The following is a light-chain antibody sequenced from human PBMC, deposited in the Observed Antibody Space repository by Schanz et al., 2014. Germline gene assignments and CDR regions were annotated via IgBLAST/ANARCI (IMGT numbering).Light chain of an antibody. V-gene: IGLV1-40*01. CDR2: DNN. CDR3: SSYTSSSTLG. Sequence: QSVLTQPPSMSGAPGQRVTISCTGNSSNIGSGYDVHWYQCLPGTAPKLLIYDNNNRPSGVPDRFSGSKSATSASLAITGLQAEDEGDYYCSSYTSSSTLGFGGGTKVTVL. J-gene: IGLJ2*01. CDR1: SSNIGSGYD.